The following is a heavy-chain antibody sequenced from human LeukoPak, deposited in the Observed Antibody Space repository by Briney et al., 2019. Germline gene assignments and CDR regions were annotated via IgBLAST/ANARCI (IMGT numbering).Heavy chain of an antibody. Sequence: PGGSLRLSCAASGFTFSSYSMNWVRQAPVKGLEWVSSISSSSSYIYYADSVKGRFTISRDNAKNSLYLQMNSLRAEDTAVYYCARDLVEMATTLGYFDHWGQGTLVTVSS. D-gene: IGHD5-24*01. CDR2: ISSSSSYI. V-gene: IGHV3-21*01. CDR3: ARDLVEMATTLGYFDH. CDR1: GFTFSSYS. J-gene: IGHJ4*03.